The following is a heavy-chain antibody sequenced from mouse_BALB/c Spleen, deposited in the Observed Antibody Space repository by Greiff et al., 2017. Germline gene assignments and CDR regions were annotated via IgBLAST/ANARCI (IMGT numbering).Heavy chain of an antibody. Sequence: VKLVESGPGLVQPSQSLSITCTVSGFSLTSYGVHWVRQSPGKGLEWLGVIWSGGSTDYNAAFISRLSISKDNSKSQVFFKMNSLQANDTAIYYCARNGGGLRAMDYWGQGTSVTVSS. CDR2: IWSGGST. V-gene: IGHV2-2*02. D-gene: IGHD1-1*01. J-gene: IGHJ4*01. CDR3: ARNGGGLRAMDY. CDR1: GFSLTSYG.